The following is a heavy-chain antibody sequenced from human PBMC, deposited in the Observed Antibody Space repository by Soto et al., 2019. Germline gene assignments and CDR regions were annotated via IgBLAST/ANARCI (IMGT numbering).Heavy chain of an antibody. CDR2: IYPGDSDT. V-gene: IGHV5-51*01. Sequence: XSLKISFKGSGYSFTSYWIGWVRQMPGKGLEWMGIIYPGDSDTRYSPSFQGQVTISADKSISTAYLQWSSLKASETAMYYCARAYYYDSSGAPDAFDIWGQGTMVTVS. CDR1: GYSFTSYW. CDR3: ARAYYYDSSGAPDAFDI. D-gene: IGHD3-22*01. J-gene: IGHJ3*02.